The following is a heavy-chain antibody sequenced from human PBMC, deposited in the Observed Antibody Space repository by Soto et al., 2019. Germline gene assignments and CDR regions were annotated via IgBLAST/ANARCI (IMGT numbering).Heavy chain of an antibody. D-gene: IGHD2-8*01. CDR3: ARECTNGRCIPIDYGMDV. V-gene: IGHV1-69*13. J-gene: IGHJ6*02. CDR1: GGTFSSYA. Sequence: SVKVSCKASGGTFSSYAISWVRQAPGQGLEWMGGIIPIFGTANYAQKFQGRVTITADESTSTAYMELSSLRSEDTAVYYCARECTNGRCIPIDYGMDVWGQRPTVTVSS. CDR2: IIPIFGTA.